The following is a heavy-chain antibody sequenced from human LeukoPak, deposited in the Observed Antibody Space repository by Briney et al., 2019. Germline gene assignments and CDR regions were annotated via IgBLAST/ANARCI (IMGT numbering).Heavy chain of an antibody. CDR2: IIPFLATA. Sequence: SVKVSCKASGGTFSNYALSWVRQAPGQGLEWMGRIIPFLATADYSQKFQDRVTITADKSATTSYMELTGLRSEDTAVYYCARAGSGAGYVSADLDFWGQGTLVTVSS. D-gene: IGHD2-15*01. J-gene: IGHJ4*02. CDR3: ARAGSGAGYVSADLDF. V-gene: IGHV1-69*04. CDR1: GGTFSNYA.